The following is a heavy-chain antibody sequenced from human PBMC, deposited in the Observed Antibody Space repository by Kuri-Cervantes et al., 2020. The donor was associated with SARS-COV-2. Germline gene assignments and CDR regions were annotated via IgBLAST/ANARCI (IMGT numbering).Heavy chain of an antibody. D-gene: IGHD3-16*01. V-gene: IGHV1-24*01. Sequence: ASVKVSCKASGYTFTSYGISWVRQAPGKGLEWMGGFDPEDGETIYAQKFQGRVTMTEDTSTDTAYMELSSLRSEDTAVYYCATAAGEDHPNWFDPWGQGTLVTVSS. J-gene: IGHJ5*02. CDR2: FDPEDGET. CDR1: GYTFTSYG. CDR3: ATAAGEDHPNWFDP.